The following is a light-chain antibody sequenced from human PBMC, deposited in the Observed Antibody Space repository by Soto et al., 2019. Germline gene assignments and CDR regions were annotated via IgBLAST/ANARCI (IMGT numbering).Light chain of an antibody. J-gene: IGLJ2*01. Sequence: QSALTQVASVSASPGQSITISCTGTNSDDGGHNYVSWYQQHPGNAPKLMIYNVDYRPSGVSNRFSGSKSGNTASLTISGLQADDEAYYYCSSYADSSTVVFGGGTKVTVL. V-gene: IGLV2-14*03. CDR2: NVD. CDR1: NSDDGGHNY. CDR3: SSYADSSTVV.